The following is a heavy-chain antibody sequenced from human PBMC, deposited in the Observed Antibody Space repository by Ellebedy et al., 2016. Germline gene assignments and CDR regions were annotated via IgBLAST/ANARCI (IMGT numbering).Heavy chain of an antibody. V-gene: IGHV4-39*01. Sequence: SETLSPTCAVSSGSISSGGYSWSWIRQPPGKVLEWIGSIYYSGYTYYNSSLKSRVSISVDTSKNQFSLEVRSATAADTAVYYCARLLDYDSSGPDYWGQGTLVTVSS. J-gene: IGHJ4*02. CDR2: IYYSGYT. CDR3: ARLLDYDSSGPDY. D-gene: IGHD3-22*01. CDR1: SGSISSGGYS.